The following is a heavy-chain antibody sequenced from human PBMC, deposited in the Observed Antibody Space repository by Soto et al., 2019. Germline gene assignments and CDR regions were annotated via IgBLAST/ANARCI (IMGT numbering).Heavy chain of an antibody. CDR2: IKSKTDGGTT. Sequence: EVQLVESGGGLVKPGGSLRLSCAASGFTFSNAWMSWVRQAPGKGLEWVGRIKSKTDGGTTDYAAPVKGRFTISSDDSKNTLYLQKNSLKTEDTAVYYCTTDSTYSSGWYVPYYYGMDVWGQGTTVTVSS. CDR3: TTDSTYSSGWYVPYYYGMDV. D-gene: IGHD6-19*01. J-gene: IGHJ6*02. CDR1: GFTFSNAW. V-gene: IGHV3-15*01.